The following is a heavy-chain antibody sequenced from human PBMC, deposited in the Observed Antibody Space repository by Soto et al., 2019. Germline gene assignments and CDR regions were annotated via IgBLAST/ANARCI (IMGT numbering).Heavy chain of an antibody. CDR1: GFTFSSYW. Sequence: GGSLRLSCAASGFTFSSYWMSWVRQAPGKGLEWVANIKQDGSEKYYVDSVKGRFTISRDNAKNSLYLQMNSLRAEDTAVYYCARVDRLGSGWPYYFDYWGQGTLVTVSS. CDR3: ARVDRLGSGWPYYFDY. D-gene: IGHD6-19*01. CDR2: IKQDGSEK. J-gene: IGHJ4*02. V-gene: IGHV3-7*01.